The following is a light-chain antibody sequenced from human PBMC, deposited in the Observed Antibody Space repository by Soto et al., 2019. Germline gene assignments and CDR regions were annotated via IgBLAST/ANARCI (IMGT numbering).Light chain of an antibody. Sequence: QSALAQPPSASGSPGQSVTISCTGTTSDVGGYNYVSWYQQYPGKAPKLIMYDVSKRPSGVPDRFTGSKSGNTASLTVSGLQAEDESDYYCNSYGGSDNYVFGPGTKVTVL. CDR3: NSYGGSDNYV. V-gene: IGLV2-8*01. J-gene: IGLJ1*01. CDR1: TSDVGGYNY. CDR2: DVS.